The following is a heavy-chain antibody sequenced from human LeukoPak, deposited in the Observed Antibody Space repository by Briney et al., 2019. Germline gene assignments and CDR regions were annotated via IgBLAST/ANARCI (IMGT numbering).Heavy chain of an antibody. Sequence: GGSLRLSCAASGFTFSNYWMTWVCQAPGKGLEWVANIKLDGSETYYVDSVKGRFTISRDNTQNSLYLQMNSLRAEDTAVYYCARDQTPYYWGQGTLVTVSS. CDR2: IKLDGSET. J-gene: IGHJ4*02. V-gene: IGHV3-7*01. CDR3: ARDQTPYY. CDR1: GFTFSNYW.